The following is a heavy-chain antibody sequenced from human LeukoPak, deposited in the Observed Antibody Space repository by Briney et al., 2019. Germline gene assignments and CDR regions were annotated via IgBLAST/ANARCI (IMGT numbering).Heavy chain of an antibody. J-gene: IGHJ4*02. CDR2: IKEDGSEK. CDR1: GFTFSRHW. CDR3: VRSGGY. D-gene: IGHD1-26*01. V-gene: IGHV3-7*05. Sequence: GRSLRLSCAASGFTFSRHWVNWVRQAAGKGLEWVANIKEDGSEKYYVDSVKGRFTLSRDNAKNSLCLQMNSLRAEDTAIYYCVRSGGYWGQGTLVTVPS.